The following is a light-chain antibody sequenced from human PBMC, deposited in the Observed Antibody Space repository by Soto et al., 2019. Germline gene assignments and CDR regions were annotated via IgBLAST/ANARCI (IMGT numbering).Light chain of an antibody. CDR3: QQYNNLPGT. J-gene: IGKJ1*01. Sequence: EIVMTQSPATLSVSPGERATLSCRASQSVSSNLAWYQQKPGHAPRLLIYGASTRATGIPARFSGSGSGTEFTLTISSLQSEDFAVYYCQQYNNLPGTFGQGTKVEIK. CDR1: QSVSSN. V-gene: IGKV3-15*01. CDR2: GAS.